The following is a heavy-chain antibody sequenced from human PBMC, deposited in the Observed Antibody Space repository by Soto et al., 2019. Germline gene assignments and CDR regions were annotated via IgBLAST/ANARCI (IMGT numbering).Heavy chain of an antibody. J-gene: IGHJ4*02. D-gene: IGHD3-10*01. CDR1: GFTFTSSA. CDR3: AAIPPFFYGSGSDY. CDR2: IVVGSGNT. V-gene: IGHV1-58*01. Sequence: GASVKVSCKASGFTFTSSAVQWVRQARGQRLEWIGWIVVGSGNTNYAQKFQERVTITRDMSTSTAYMELSSLRSEDTAVYCCAAIPPFFYGSGSDYWGQGTLVTVSS.